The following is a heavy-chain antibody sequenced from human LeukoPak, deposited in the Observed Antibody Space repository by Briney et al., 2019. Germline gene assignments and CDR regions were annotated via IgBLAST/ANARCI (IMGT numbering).Heavy chain of an antibody. CDR1: GFTFSSYG. CDR3: ARTPWSTDYYYYGMDV. CDR2: IWYDGSNK. V-gene: IGHV3-33*01. Sequence: PGGSLRLSGAASGFTFSSYGMHWVRQAPGKGLEWVAVIWYDGSNKYYADSVKGRFTISRDNSKNTLYLQMNSLRAEDTAVYYCARTPWSTDYYYYGMDVWGQGTTVTVSS. J-gene: IGHJ6*02. D-gene: IGHD2-8*02.